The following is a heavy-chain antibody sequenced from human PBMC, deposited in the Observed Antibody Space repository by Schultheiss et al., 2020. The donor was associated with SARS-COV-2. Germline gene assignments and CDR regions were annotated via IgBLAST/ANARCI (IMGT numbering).Heavy chain of an antibody. Sequence: GGSLRLSCAASGFTFSSYGMHWVRQAPGKGLEWVAVISYDGSNKYYADSVKGRFTVSRDNAKNSLYLQMSSLRAEDTAVYYCARDRTYYYAFDLWGRGTLVTVSS. V-gene: IGHV3-30*03. CDR3: ARDRTYYYAFDL. CDR1: GFTFSSYG. J-gene: IGHJ2*01. CDR2: ISYDGSNK. D-gene: IGHD3-10*01.